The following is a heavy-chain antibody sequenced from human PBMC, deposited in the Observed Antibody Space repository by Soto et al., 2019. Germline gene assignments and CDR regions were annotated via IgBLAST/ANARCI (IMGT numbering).Heavy chain of an antibody. CDR3: ARDGWDLEWLLRVYSYMDV. Sequence: EVQLVESGGGLVQPGGSLRLSCAVSGFAFSSYWMHWVRQTPGKGLVWVSRINSDGTSTADADSVKGRFTISRDNAKDTMYLDMTSPSAEDTAVYYCARDGWDLEWLLRVYSYMDVWGKGTTVTVSS. CDR1: GFAFSSYW. D-gene: IGHD3-3*01. J-gene: IGHJ6*03. V-gene: IGHV3-74*01. CDR2: INSDGTST.